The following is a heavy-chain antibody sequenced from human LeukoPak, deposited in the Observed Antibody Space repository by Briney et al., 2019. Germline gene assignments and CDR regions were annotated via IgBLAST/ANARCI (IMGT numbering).Heavy chain of an antibody. V-gene: IGHV1-8*01. J-gene: IGHJ4*02. CDR1: GYTFTSYD. D-gene: IGHD3-10*01. Sequence: GASVKVSCKASGYTFTSYDINWVRQAPGQGLEWMGWMNPNSGNTGYAQKFQGRVTMTRNTSISTAYMELSSLRSEDTAVYYCARGRPAVRMVRGVIDYWGQGTLVTVSS. CDR2: MNPNSGNT. CDR3: ARGRPAVRMVRGVIDY.